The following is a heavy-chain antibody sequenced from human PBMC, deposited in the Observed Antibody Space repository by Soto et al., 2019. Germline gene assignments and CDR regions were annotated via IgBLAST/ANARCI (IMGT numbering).Heavy chain of an antibody. V-gene: IGHV4-59*01. J-gene: IGHJ3*02. CDR3: ARDVDGYSGYGDAFDI. D-gene: IGHD5-12*01. CDR2: IYYSGST. CDR1: GGSISSYH. Sequence: SETLSLTCTVSGGSISSYHWSWIRQPPGKGLEWIGYIYYSGSTNYNPSLKSRVTISVDTSKNQFSLKLSSVTAADTAVYYCARDVDGYSGYGDAFDIWGQGTMVTVSS.